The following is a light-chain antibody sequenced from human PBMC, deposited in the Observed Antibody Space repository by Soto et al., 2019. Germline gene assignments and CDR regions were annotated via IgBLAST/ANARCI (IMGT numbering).Light chain of an antibody. J-gene: IGLJ1*01. V-gene: IGLV1-40*01. Sequence: QSALTQPPSVSGAPGQRVTISCTGSSSNIGAGYDVNWYQHLPGAAPRILIYGNTARPSGVPARFSGSKSGTSASLAITGLQADDEADYYCQSYDSSLSAYVFGTGTQLTVL. CDR2: GNT. CDR3: QSYDSSLSAYV. CDR1: SSNIGAGYD.